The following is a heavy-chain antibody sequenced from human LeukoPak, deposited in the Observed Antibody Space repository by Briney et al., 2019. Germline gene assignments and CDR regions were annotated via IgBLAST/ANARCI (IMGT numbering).Heavy chain of an antibody. D-gene: IGHD1-7*01. J-gene: IGHJ4*02. CDR1: GFTFSSYA. CDR3: VKLGPSKYNWNYEGDY. Sequence: PGGSLRLSCSASGFTFSSYAMHWVRQAPGKGLEYVSAISSNGGSTYYADSEKGRFTISRDNSKNTLYLQMSSLRAEDTAVYYCVKLGPSKYNWNYEGDYWGQGTLVTVSS. CDR2: ISSNGGST. V-gene: IGHV3-64D*06.